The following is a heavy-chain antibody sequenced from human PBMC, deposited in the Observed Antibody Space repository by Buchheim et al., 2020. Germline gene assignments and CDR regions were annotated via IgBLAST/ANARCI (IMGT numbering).Heavy chain of an antibody. J-gene: IGHJ2*01. V-gene: IGHV3-11*01. CDR1: GFTSSDSF. Sequence: QVQLVESGGGLVKPGGSLRLSCAASGFTSSDSFITWIRQAPGKGLELVSYISRSGSTTYYADPVKGRFTISRDNAKHSLYLQMGSLRAEDTALYCCARLVPSYWYFDLWGRGTL. D-gene: IGHD5-12*01. CDR3: ARLVPSYWYFDL. CDR2: ISRSGSTT.